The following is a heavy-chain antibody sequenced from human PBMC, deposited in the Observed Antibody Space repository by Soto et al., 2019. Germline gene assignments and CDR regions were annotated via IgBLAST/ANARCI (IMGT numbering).Heavy chain of an antibody. J-gene: IGHJ4*02. V-gene: IGHV4-4*02. Sequence: QVPLKESGPGLVRPSGAVSITCAVSGVSLRIDNWWRWFRQPPGKALEWIGEIHHSGSTNYNPSLECRVTLSAFPSTALFSLTLNSVTAADTAFDSCARHQGSHPGDWGQGTLVSVSS. CDR3: ARHQGSHPGD. CDR2: IHHSGST. D-gene: IGHD6-13*01. CDR1: GVSLRIDNW.